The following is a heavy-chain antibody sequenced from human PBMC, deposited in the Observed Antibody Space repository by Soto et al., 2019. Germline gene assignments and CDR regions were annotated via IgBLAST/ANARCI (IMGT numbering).Heavy chain of an antibody. CDR2: ISGSGGST. CDR3: AKDDIYSDYPPGLFDY. D-gene: IGHD5-12*01. Sequence: EVQLLESGGGLVQPGGSLRLSCAASGFTFSSYAMSWVRQAPGKGLELVSAISGSGGSTYYADSVKGRSTISRDNSKNTLYLPMNSLSSDDTAVYDWAKDDIYSDYPPGLFDYWGQGTLVTVSS. V-gene: IGHV3-23*01. CDR1: GFTFSSYA. J-gene: IGHJ4*02.